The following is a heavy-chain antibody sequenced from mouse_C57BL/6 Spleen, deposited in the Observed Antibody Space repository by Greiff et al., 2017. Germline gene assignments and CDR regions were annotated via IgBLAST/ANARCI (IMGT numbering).Heavy chain of an antibody. J-gene: IGHJ3*01. Sequence: VQLQQSGAELVRPGASVKLSCKASGYTFTDYYINWVKQRPGQGLEWIARIYPGSGNTYYNEKFKGKATLTAEKSSSTAYMQLSSLTSEDSAVYFCARCRSNYEAWFAYWGQGTLVTVSA. CDR3: ARCRSNYEAWFAY. CDR1: GYTFTDYY. D-gene: IGHD2-5*01. V-gene: IGHV1-76*01. CDR2: IYPGSGNT.